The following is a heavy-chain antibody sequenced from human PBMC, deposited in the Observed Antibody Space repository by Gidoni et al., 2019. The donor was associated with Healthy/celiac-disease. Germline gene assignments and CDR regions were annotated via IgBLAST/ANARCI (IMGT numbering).Heavy chain of an antibody. CDR3: AKDRGYSYGFWYYGMDV. CDR1: GFTFSSYG. CDR2: ISYDGSNK. V-gene: IGHV3-30*18. Sequence: QVQLVESGGGVVQPGRSPRLSCAASGFTFSSYGLHWVRQAPGKGLEWVAVISYDGSNKYYADSVKGRFTISRDNSKNTLYLQMNSLRAEDTAVYYCAKDRGYSYGFWYYGMDVWGQGTTVTVSS. D-gene: IGHD5-18*01. J-gene: IGHJ6*02.